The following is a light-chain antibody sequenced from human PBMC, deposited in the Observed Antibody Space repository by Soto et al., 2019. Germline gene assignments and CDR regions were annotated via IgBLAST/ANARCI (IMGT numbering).Light chain of an antibody. J-gene: IGKJ1*01. V-gene: IGKV3-20*01. CDR2: GAS. Sequence: EIVLTQSPGTLSLSPGERATLSCRASQSVTSNYLAWYQQKPGQAPRLLIFGASIRDTDIPDSFSGSGSGTDFTLTISRLEPEDFAVYYCHQYGSSPGTFGQGTKVEIK. CDR3: HQYGSSPGT. CDR1: QSVTSNY.